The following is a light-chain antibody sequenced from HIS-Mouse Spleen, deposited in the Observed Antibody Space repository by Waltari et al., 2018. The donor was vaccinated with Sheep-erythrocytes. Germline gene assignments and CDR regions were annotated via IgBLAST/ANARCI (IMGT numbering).Light chain of an antibody. V-gene: IGLV3-1*01. J-gene: IGLJ2*01. CDR3: QAWDSSTVV. CDR2: QDS. Sequence: SYELTQPPSVSVSPGQTASITCSGDKLGDKYACWYHQKPGQSPVLVIYQDSKRPSGIPVRVSGSNSGNTATLTISGTQAMDEADYYCQAWDSSTVVFGGGTKLTVL. CDR1: KLGDKY.